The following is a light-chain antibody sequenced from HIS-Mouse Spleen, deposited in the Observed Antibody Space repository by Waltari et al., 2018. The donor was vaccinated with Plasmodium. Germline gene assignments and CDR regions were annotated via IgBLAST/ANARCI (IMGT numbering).Light chain of an antibody. V-gene: IGLV1-44*01. J-gene: IGLJ3*02. CDR1: SSNIGSNT. CDR2: VNN. Sequence: QSVLTQPPSASGTPGQRVTISCSGSSSNIGSNTVTWYQQLPGTAPKLRIYVNNQRPSWVPARFFGSKSGPSSSLAIRGLQSEGEADYYCAAWDDSLNGPVFGGGTKLTVL. CDR3: AAWDDSLNGPV.